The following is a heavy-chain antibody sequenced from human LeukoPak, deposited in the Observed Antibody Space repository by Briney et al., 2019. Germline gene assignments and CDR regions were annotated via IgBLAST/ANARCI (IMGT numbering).Heavy chain of an antibody. V-gene: IGHV4-59*01. CDR2: IYYSGST. Sequence: SETLSLTCTVSGGSISSYYWSWLRQPPGKGLEWLGYIYYSGSTNYNPSLKSRVAISVDTSKNQFSLKLNSVTAADTAVYYCARGEDCSSTSCYAGYYYYALDVWGQGTTVTVSS. J-gene: IGHJ6*02. CDR3: ARGEDCSSTSCYAGYYYYALDV. D-gene: IGHD2-2*01. CDR1: GGSISSYY.